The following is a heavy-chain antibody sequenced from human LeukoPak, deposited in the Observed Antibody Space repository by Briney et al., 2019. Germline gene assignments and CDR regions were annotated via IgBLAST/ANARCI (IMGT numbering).Heavy chain of an antibody. CDR2: IYSGGST. D-gene: IGHD3-22*01. J-gene: IGHJ6*03. CDR3: ASHDSSGYPSPFYYMDV. CDR1: GFTFSNAW. V-gene: IGHV3-53*01. Sequence: GGSLRLSCAASGFTFSNAWMSWVRQAPGKGLEWVSVIYSGGSTYYADSVKGRFTISRDNSKNTLYLQMNSLRAEDTAVYYCASHDSSGYPSPFYYMDVWGKGTTVTVSS.